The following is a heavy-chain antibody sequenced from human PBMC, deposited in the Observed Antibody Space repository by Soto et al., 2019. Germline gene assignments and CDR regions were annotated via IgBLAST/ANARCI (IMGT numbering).Heavy chain of an antibody. CDR1: GYTFISYY. V-gene: IGHV1-46*01. CDR3: ARVRRSSGYYYGY. D-gene: IGHD3-22*01. J-gene: IGHJ4*02. Sequence: ASVKVSCKASGYTFISYYMHWVRQAPAQGREWMGIINPSGGSTSYAQKFQGRVTMTRDTSTSTVYMELSSLRSEDTAVYYCARVRRSSGYYYGYWGQGTPVTVSS. CDR2: INPSGGST.